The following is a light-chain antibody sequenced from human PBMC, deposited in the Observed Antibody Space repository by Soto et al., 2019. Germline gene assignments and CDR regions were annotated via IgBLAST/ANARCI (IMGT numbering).Light chain of an antibody. J-gene: IGKJ4*01. Sequence: EIVLTQSSASLYLSPGERATLSCRASQSFTSNALAWYQQKPGQAPRVLIYGVSSRATGIPDRISGSGAGTDFTLTISSLEPEDFAVYYCQQRSNSPLTFGGGTKVDIK. CDR3: QQRSNSPLT. CDR1: QSFTSN. V-gene: IGKV3-11*01. CDR2: GVS.